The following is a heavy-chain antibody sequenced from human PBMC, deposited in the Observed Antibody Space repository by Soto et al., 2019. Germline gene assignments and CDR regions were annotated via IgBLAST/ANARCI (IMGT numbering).Heavy chain of an antibody. D-gene: IGHD3-9*01. Sequence: ASVKVSCKSSEYTFTNYNMHWVRQAPGQGLEWMRIINPSGGSTSYAQKFQGRVTMTRDTSTSTVYMELSSLKASDTAMYYCARLGRDYDILTGLIMDVWGQGTTVTVSS. J-gene: IGHJ6*02. CDR1: EYTFTNYN. CDR2: INPSGGST. V-gene: IGHV1-46*01. CDR3: ARLGRDYDILTGLIMDV.